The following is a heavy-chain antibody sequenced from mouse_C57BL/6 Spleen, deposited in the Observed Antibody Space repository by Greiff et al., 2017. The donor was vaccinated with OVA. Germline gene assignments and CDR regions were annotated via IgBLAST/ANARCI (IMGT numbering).Heavy chain of an antibody. Sequence: QVQLKQPGAELVRPGSSVKLSCKASGYTFTSYWMDWVKQRPGQGLEWIGNIYPSDSETHYNQKFKDKATLTVDKSSSTAYMQLSSLTSEDSAVYYCARSDYDSLWFAYWGQGTLVTVSA. CDR1: GYTFTSYW. CDR2: IYPSDSET. CDR3: ARSDYDSLWFAY. V-gene: IGHV1-61*01. J-gene: IGHJ3*01. D-gene: IGHD2-4*01.